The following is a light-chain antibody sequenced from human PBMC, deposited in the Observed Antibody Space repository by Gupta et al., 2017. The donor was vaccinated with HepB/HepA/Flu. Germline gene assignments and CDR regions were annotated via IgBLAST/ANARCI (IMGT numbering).Light chain of an antibody. CDR2: SNN. Sequence: QSVLTQPPSASGSPGQRVTISCSGSSSNIGTYRVYWYRQVPGTAPKLLIYSNNQRPSGVPDRFSGSKSGTSASLAISGLRSEDEADSYCAAWDHNLWGVFGGGTKLTVL. CDR3: AAWDHNLWGV. V-gene: IGLV1-47*02. J-gene: IGLJ2*01. CDR1: SSNIGTYR.